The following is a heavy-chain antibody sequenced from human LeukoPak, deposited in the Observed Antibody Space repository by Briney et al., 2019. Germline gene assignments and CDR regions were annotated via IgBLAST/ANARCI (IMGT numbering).Heavy chain of an antibody. D-gene: IGHD6-13*01. J-gene: IGHJ5*02. Sequence: SETLCLTCAVSGGSISIGNWWSWAGQPPGKGLEWIGVIYHSGSTNYNPSLKSRVTISVDKSKNQFSLKLSSVTAADTAVYYCARVNSSSWYLGNWFDPWGQGTLVTVSS. CDR3: ARVNSSSWYLGNWFDP. CDR2: IYHSGST. CDR1: GGSISIGNW. V-gene: IGHV4-4*02.